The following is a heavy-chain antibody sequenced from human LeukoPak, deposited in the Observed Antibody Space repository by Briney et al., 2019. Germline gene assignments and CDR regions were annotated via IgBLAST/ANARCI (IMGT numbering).Heavy chain of an antibody. CDR2: IYTSGST. J-gene: IGHJ4*02. D-gene: IGHD3-10*01. Sequence: GSLRLSCAASGFTFSDYYMSWIRQPAGKGLEWIGRIYTSGSTNYNPSLKSRVTMSVDTSKNQFSLKLSSVTAADTAVYYCARGATYYYGSGRYSTFDYWGQGTLVTVSS. CDR1: GFTFSDYY. V-gene: IGHV4-4*07. CDR3: ARGATYYYGSGRYSTFDY.